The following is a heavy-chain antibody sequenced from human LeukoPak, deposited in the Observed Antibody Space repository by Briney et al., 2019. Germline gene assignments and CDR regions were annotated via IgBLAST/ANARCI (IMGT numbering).Heavy chain of an antibody. CDR2: IYYSGST. J-gene: IGHJ4*02. Sequence: PSETLSLTCTVSGGSISSGGYYWSWIRQHPGKGLEWIGYIYYSGSTYYNPSLKSRVTISVDTSKNQFSLKLGSVTAADTAVYYCASMVRGAPPDYWGQGTLVTVSS. CDR1: GGSISSGGYY. D-gene: IGHD3-10*01. CDR3: ASMVRGAPPDY. V-gene: IGHV4-31*03.